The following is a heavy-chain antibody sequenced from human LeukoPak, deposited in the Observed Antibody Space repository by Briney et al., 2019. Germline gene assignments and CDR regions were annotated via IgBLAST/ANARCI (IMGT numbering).Heavy chain of an antibody. CDR2: INHSGST. Sequence: SETLSLTCAVYGGSFSGYYWSWIRQPPGKGLEWIGDINHSGSTNYNPSLKSRVTISVDTSKNQFSLKLSSVTAADTAVYYCARATRGYQTPRRSYYYMDVWGKGTTVTVSS. CDR1: GGSFSGYY. D-gene: IGHD3-16*02. J-gene: IGHJ6*03. V-gene: IGHV4-34*01. CDR3: ARATRGYQTPRRSYYYMDV.